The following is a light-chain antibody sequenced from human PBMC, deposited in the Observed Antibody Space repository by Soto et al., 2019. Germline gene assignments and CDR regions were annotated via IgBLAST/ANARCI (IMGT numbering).Light chain of an antibody. V-gene: IGLV2-14*01. CDR2: DVS. J-gene: IGLJ1*01. Sequence: QSALTQPASVSGSPGQSITISCTGTSSDVGGYNYVSWYQQYPGKSPKFMIYDVSNRPSGVSNRFSASKSVNTAPLTISGLQAEDEADYYCSSYTISNTLVFGSGTKLTVL. CDR3: SSYTISNTLV. CDR1: SSDVGGYNY.